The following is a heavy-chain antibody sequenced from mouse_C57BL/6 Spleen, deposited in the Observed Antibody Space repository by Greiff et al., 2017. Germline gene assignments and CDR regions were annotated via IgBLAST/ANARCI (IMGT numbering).Heavy chain of an antibody. D-gene: IGHD1-1*01. CDR2: IDPENGDT. J-gene: IGHJ2*01. CDR3: TCPTVVPFDY. Sequence: EVQVVESGAELVRPGASVKLSCTASGFNIKDDYMHWVKQRPEQGLEWIGWIDPENGDTEYASKFQGKATITADTSSNTAYLQLSSLTSEDTAVYYCTCPTVVPFDYWGQGTTLTVSS. CDR1: GFNIKDDY. V-gene: IGHV14-4*01.